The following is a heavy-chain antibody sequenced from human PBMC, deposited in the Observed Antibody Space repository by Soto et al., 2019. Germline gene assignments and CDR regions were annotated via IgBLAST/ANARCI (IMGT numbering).Heavy chain of an antibody. V-gene: IGHV3-23*01. CDR2: ISGSGGST. CDR3: AKVDRLPLCPFNY. Sequence: VGSLRLSCAASGFTFSSYAMSWVRQAPGKGLEWVSAISGSGGSTYYADSVKGRFTISRDNSKNTLYLQMNSLRAEDTAVYYWAKVDRLPLCPFNYWGQETLVTVSS. J-gene: IGHJ4*02. CDR1: GFTFSSYA. D-gene: IGHD2-2*01.